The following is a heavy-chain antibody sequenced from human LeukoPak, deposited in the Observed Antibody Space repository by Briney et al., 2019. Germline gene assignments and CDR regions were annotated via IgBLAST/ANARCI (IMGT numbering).Heavy chain of an antibody. V-gene: IGHV4-59*01. CDR1: GGSISSYY. D-gene: IGHD2-15*01. CDR3: ARARVVVAADDYFDY. Sequence: SETPSLTCTVSGGSISSYYWSWIRQPPGKGLEWIGYIYYSGSTNYNPSLKSRVTISVDTSKNQFSLKLSSVTAADTAVYYCARARVVVAADDYFDYWGQGTLVTVSS. CDR2: IYYSGST. J-gene: IGHJ4*02.